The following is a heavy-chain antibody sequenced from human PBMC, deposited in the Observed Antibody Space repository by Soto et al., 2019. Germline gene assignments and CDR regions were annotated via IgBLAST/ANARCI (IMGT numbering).Heavy chain of an antibody. V-gene: IGHV4-59*01. Sequence: PSETLSLTCNVSGGSISGYYWSWIRQAPGKGLQWIGYIFHTGSTSYNPSLRSQVTISVDTSKNQFSLNMNSVTAADTAVYYCAKVRGYASGWRYFDYWGQGTLVTVSS. CDR3: AKVRGYASGWRYFDY. CDR2: IFHTGST. J-gene: IGHJ4*02. CDR1: GGSISGYY. D-gene: IGHD5-12*01.